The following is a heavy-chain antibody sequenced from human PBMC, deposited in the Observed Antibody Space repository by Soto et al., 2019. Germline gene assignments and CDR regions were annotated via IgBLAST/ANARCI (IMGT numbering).Heavy chain of an antibody. CDR2: ISSSGSTI. J-gene: IGHJ3*02. CDR3: ATRGSPVDAFDI. CDR1: GFTFSSYE. Sequence: PXGSLRLSCAASGFTFSSYEMNWVRQAPGKGLEWVSYISSSGSTIYYADSVKGRFTISRDNAKNSLYLQMNSLRAEDTAVYYCATRGSPVDAFDIWGQGTMVTVSS. D-gene: IGHD3-16*01. V-gene: IGHV3-48*03.